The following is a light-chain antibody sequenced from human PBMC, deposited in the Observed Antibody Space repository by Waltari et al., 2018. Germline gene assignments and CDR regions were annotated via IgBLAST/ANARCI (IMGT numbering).Light chain of an antibody. CDR2: DAS. V-gene: IGKV1-33*01. J-gene: IGKJ4*01. Sequence: DIQMTQSPSSLSASIGDRVTITCQASQDIRNHLHWYQQKPGRAPKLLIYDASNLQTGVPSRFSRSGSATHFTFTISSLQPEDIATYYCQKYDNLPLFGGGSKVEI. CDR1: QDIRNH. CDR3: QKYDNLPL.